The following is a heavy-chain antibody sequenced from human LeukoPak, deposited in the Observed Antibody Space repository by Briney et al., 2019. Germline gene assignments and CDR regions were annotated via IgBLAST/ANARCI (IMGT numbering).Heavy chain of an antibody. V-gene: IGHV4-30-2*01. D-gene: IGHD3-22*01. Sequence: PSETLSLTCAVSGGSISRGGYSWSWIRQPPGKGLEWIGYIYHSGSTYYNPSLKSRVTISVDRSKNQFSLKLSSVTAADTAVYYCARRGGYIIDYWGQGTLVTVSS. CDR1: GGSISRGGYS. CDR2: IYHSGST. CDR3: ARRGGYIIDY. J-gene: IGHJ4*02.